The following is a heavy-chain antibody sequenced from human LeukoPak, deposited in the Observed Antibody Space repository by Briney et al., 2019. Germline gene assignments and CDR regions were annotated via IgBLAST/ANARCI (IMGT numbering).Heavy chain of an antibody. CDR2: SRNKANSYTT. D-gene: IGHD6-19*01. V-gene: IGHV3-72*01. CDR3: AISSGWYYFDY. J-gene: IGHJ4*02. CDR1: GFTFSGHY. Sequence: GGSLRLSCVGSGFTFSGHYMDWVRQAPGKGLEWVGRSRNKANSYTTQYAASVKGRFTISRDDSKNSLYLQMNSLKTEDTAVYYCAISSGWYYFDYWGQGTLVTISS.